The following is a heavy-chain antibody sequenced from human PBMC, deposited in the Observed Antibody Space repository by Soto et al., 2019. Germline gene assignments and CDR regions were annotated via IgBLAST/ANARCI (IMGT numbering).Heavy chain of an antibody. CDR1: GFTFSSYW. J-gene: IGHJ4*02. V-gene: IGHV3-74*01. CDR2: INSDGSST. D-gene: IGHD2-15*01. CDR3: VRTSLVVAAATREDY. Sequence: EVQLVESGGGLVQPGESLRLSCAASGFTFSSYWMHWVRQAPGKRLVWVSRINSDGSSTSYAGSVKGRFTISRDNAKNTLYLQMNSLRAEDTAVYYCVRTSLVVAAATREDYWGQGTLVTVSS.